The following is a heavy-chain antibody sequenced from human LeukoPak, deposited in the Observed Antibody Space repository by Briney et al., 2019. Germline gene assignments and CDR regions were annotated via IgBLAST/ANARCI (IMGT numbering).Heavy chain of an antibody. CDR3: AKDPPALGSGSYYDY. Sequence: GGSLTPSWSLAALTFSSYAMSWDRHAHEEGLEWVSAIRGGGGSTYYAASVRGRFTISRDNSKNTLYLQMNSLRAGDAAVYYCAKDPPALGSGSYYDYWGQGTLVTVSS. V-gene: IGHV3-23*01. CDR2: IRGGGGST. J-gene: IGHJ4*02. D-gene: IGHD3-10*01. CDR1: ALTFSSYA.